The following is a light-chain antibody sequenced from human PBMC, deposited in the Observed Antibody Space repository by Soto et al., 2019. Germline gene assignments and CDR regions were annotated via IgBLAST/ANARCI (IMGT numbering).Light chain of an antibody. CDR1: QSVKSSY. Sequence: EIVLTQSPGTLSLSPGERATLPCRASQSVKSSYLAWYQHKPGQAPRLLIYGTSSSATGIPDRFSGSGSGTHFTLTISRLEPEVFAVYYCQQYGSSITFGQGTRLEIK. J-gene: IGKJ5*01. CDR3: QQYGSSIT. V-gene: IGKV3-20*01. CDR2: GTS.